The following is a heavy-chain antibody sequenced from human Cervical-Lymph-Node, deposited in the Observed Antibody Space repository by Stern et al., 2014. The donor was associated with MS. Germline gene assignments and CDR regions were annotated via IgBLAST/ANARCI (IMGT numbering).Heavy chain of an antibody. CDR1: GFTFINAW. J-gene: IGHJ4*02. Sequence: EVQLEESGGGLVKPGGSLRLSCAASGFTFINAWMSWVRQAPGKGLEWVGRIKRKTDSGTTDYAAPVKGRFTISRDDSKNTLYLQMNSLKTEDTAVYYCTTDEVYWGQGTLVTVSS. CDR3: TTDEVY. V-gene: IGHV3-15*01. CDR2: IKRKTDSGTT.